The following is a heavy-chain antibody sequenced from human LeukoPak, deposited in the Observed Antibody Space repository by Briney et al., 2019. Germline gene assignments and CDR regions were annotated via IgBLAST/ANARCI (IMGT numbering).Heavy chain of an antibody. CDR3: ARASPPRAFWSGYYTRDYFDY. CDR1: GFTFSSYS. D-gene: IGHD3-3*01. V-gene: IGHV3-21*01. Sequence: GGSLRLSCAASGFTFSSYSMNWVRQAPGKGLEWVSSISSSSSYIYYADSVKGRFTISRDNAKNSLYLQTNSLRAEDTAVYYCARASPPRAFWSGYYTRDYFDYWGQGTLVTVSS. CDR2: ISSSSSYI. J-gene: IGHJ4*02.